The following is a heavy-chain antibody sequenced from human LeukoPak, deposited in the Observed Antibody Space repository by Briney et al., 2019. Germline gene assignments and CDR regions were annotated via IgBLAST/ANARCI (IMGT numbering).Heavy chain of an antibody. CDR2: LGGTSGYT. J-gene: IGHJ4*02. Sequence: PGGSLRLSCVASGFTFSNFGMSWVRQAPGKGLEWVSSLGGTSGYTYYADSVKGRFSISRDNSKNTLYLHMNSLRAEDTALYYCAKVPSGCYACDFDNWGQGTLVTVSS. CDR3: AKVPSGCYACDFDN. CDR1: GFTFSNFG. D-gene: IGHD6-19*01. V-gene: IGHV3-23*01.